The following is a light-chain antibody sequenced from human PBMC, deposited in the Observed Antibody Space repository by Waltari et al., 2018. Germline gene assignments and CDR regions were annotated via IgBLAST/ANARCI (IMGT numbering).Light chain of an antibody. CDR3: AAWDDSLKGWV. CDR1: NSNIGTTT. J-gene: IGLJ3*02. V-gene: IGLV1-44*01. CDR2: GND. Sequence: QSVLTQPPSLSGTPGRRATISCSGSNSNIGTTTVAWYQVLPGTAPKPHIHGNDQRRSGVAARFAESKCGASGSLAISGLEHEDESEYYCAAWDDSLKGWVFGGGTRLTVL.